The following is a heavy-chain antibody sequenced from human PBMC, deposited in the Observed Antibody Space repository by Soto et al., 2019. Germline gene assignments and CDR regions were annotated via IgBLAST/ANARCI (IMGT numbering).Heavy chain of an antibody. J-gene: IGHJ4*02. CDR1: GYSFTSYW. CDR3: ARAGYDSSGYPDFDY. V-gene: IGHV5-10-1*01. CDR2: IDPSDSYT. Sequence: GESLKISCKGSGYSFTSYWISWVRQMPGKGLEWMGRIDPSDSYTNYSPSFQGHVTISADKFISTAYLQWSSLKASDTAMYYCARAGYDSSGYPDFDYWGQGTLVTVSS. D-gene: IGHD3-22*01.